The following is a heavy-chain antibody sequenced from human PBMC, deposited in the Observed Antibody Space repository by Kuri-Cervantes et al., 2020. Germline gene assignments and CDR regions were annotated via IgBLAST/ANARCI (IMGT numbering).Heavy chain of an antibody. CDR1: GYTFTSYY. CDR2: INPSGGST. Sequence: ASVKVSCKASGYTFTSYYMHWVRQAPGQGLEWMGIINPSGGSTSYAQKFQGGVTMTRDTSTSTVYMELSGLRSEDTAVYYCAREGIAVAGHGGYDYWGQGTLVTVSS. CDR3: AREGIAVAGHGGYDY. J-gene: IGHJ4*02. D-gene: IGHD6-19*01. V-gene: IGHV1-46*01.